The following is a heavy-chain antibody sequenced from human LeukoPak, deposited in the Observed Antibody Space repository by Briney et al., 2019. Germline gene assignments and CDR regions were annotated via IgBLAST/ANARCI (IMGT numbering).Heavy chain of an antibody. CDR2: IKSKTDGGTT. D-gene: IGHD4-23*01. Sequence: GGSLRLSCEASGFTCSNAWRNWVGRAPGRGGEGLGRIKSKTDGGTTDYAAPVKGRFTISRDDSKNTLYLQMNSLKTEDTAVYYCTTDEGMTTVVTPPSPWGQGPLVTVSS. V-gene: IGHV3-15*07. CDR3: TTDEGMTTVVTPPSP. CDR1: GFTCSNAW. J-gene: IGHJ5*02.